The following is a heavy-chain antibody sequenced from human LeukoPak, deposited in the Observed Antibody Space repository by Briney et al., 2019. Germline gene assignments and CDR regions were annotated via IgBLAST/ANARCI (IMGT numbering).Heavy chain of an antibody. CDR2: ISSSGSTI. D-gene: IGHD3-10*02. Sequence: GGSLRLSCAASGFTFSNAWMNWVRQATGKGLEWVSYISSSGSTIYYADSVKGRFTISRDNAKNSLYLQMNSLRAEDTAVYYCAELGITMIGGVWGKGTTVTISS. V-gene: IGHV3-48*04. CDR1: GFTFSNAW. J-gene: IGHJ6*04. CDR3: AELGITMIGGV.